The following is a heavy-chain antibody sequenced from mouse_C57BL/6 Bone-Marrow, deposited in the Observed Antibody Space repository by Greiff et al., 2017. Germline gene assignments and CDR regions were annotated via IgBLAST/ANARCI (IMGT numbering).Heavy chain of an antibody. V-gene: IGHV1-59*01. D-gene: IGHD2-1*01. CDR3: ARKIYYGNPFDY. CDR2: IDPSDSYT. J-gene: IGHJ2*01. CDR1: GYTFTSYW. Sequence: QVQLQQSGAELVRPGTSVKLSCKASGYTFTSYWMHWVKQRPGQGLEWIGVIDPSDSYTNYNQKFKGKATLTVDTSSSTAYMQLSSLTSEDSAVYYCARKIYYGNPFDYWGQGTTLTVSS.